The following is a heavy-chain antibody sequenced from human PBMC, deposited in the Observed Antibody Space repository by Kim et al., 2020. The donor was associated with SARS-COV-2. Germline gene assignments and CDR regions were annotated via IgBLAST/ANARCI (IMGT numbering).Heavy chain of an antibody. CDR3: TRGSEAAA. Sequence: GGSLRLSCAASGFTFSSYSMNWVRQAPGKGLEWVSSISSSGNYMYYTDSVKGRFTISRDNAKNSVYLQMNSLRAEDTAVYDCTRGSEAAAWGQGTLVTVSS. CDR2: ISSSGNYM. J-gene: IGHJ4*02. D-gene: IGHD6-25*01. V-gene: IGHV3-21*01. CDR1: GFTFSSYS.